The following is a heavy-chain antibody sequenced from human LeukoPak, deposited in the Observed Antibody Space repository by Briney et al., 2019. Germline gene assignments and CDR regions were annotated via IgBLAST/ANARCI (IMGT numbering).Heavy chain of an antibody. J-gene: IGHJ4*02. CDR2: IYHSGST. D-gene: IGHD1-1*01. CDR1: GGSISSGGYY. CDR3: AAYNWNQLFDY. V-gene: IGHV4-30-2*01. Sequence: PSQTLSLTCTVSGGSISSGGYYWSWMRQPPGKGLEWIGYIYHSGSTYYNPSLKSRVTISVDRSKNQFSLKLSSVTAADTAVYYCAAYNWNQLFDYWGQGTLVTVSS.